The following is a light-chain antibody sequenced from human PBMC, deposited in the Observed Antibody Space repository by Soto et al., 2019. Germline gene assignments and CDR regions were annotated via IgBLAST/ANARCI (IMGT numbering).Light chain of an antibody. CDR1: SSDVGNYDL. CDR3: CSYAGSSTYG. V-gene: IGLV2-23*01. J-gene: IGLJ1*01. Sequence: QSALTQPASVSGSPGQSITISCTGTSSDVGNYDLVSWYQQLPGKAPKFILYEGSKRPSGVSNRFSGSKSGNTASLTISGLQAEDEADYYCCSYAGSSTYGFGTGTKVTV. CDR2: EGS.